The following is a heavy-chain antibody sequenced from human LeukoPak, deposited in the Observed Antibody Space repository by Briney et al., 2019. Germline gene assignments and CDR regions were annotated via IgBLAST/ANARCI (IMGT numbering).Heavy chain of an antibody. Sequence: GGSLRLSCAASGFTFSSYAMHWVRQAPGKGLEYVSAISSNGGSTYYANSVKGRFTISRDNSKNTLYLQMGSLRAEDMAVYYCARNGEGMNYYDSSGPFDYWGQGTLVTVSS. V-gene: IGHV3-64*01. CDR2: ISSNGGST. D-gene: IGHD3-22*01. CDR1: GFTFSSYA. J-gene: IGHJ4*02. CDR3: ARNGEGMNYYDSSGPFDY.